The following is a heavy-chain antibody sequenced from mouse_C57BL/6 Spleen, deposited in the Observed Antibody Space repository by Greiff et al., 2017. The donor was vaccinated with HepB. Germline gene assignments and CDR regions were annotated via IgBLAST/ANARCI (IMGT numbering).Heavy chain of an antibody. CDR1: GYAFSSSW. V-gene: IGHV1-82*01. D-gene: IGHD2-12*01. CDR3: ARLCSYGY. J-gene: IGHJ2*01. Sequence: QVQLQQSGPELVKPGASVKISCTASGYAFSSSWMNWVKQRPGKGLEWIGRIYPGDGDTNYNGKFKGKATLTADKSSSTAYLQLSSLTSEDSAVYFCARLCSYGYWGQGTTVTVAS. CDR2: IYPGDGDT.